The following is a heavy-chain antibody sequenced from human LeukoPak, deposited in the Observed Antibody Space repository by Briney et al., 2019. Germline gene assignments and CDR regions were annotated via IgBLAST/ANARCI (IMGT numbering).Heavy chain of an antibody. CDR1: GFTFSDHY. Sequence: QTGGSLRLSCAASGFTFSDHYMDWVRQAPGKGLEWVGRSRNKANGYTTEYAASVKGRFTISRDDSRNSLYLQMNSLRAEDTAVYYCASGLRLGELSLVYWGQGTLVTVSS. J-gene: IGHJ4*02. V-gene: IGHV3-72*01. CDR2: SRNKANGYTT. D-gene: IGHD3-16*02. CDR3: ASGLRLGELSLVY.